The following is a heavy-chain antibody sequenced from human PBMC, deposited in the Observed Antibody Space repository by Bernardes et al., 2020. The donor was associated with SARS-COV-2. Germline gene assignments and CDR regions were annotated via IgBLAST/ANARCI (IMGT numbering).Heavy chain of an antibody. J-gene: IGHJ4*02. CDR1: GFTFTSHA. CDR2: IRASGDST. Sequence: GGSLRLSCAGSGFTFTSHAMSWVRQAPGKGLELVSAIRASGDSTYYADSVKGRFTISRDISKSTLYLQMNGLRAEDTALYYCAKDKGGGSTEPSDYWGQGTLVTVSS. CDR3: AKDKGGGSTEPSDY. D-gene: IGHD2-15*01. V-gene: IGHV3-23*01.